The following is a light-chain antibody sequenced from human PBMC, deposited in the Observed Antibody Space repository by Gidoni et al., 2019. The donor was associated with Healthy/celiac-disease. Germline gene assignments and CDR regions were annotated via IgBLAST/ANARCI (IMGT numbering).Light chain of an antibody. Sequence: QSALTQPTSVSGAPGQSVTISCTGTSSDVGSYNRVSCYQQPPVTAPKLLIYEVRNRPSGVPDRFSGSKSGNTASLTISGLQAEDEADYYCSSYTSSSTYVFGTGTKVTVL. CDR1: SSDVGSYNR. CDR2: EVR. V-gene: IGLV2-18*02. J-gene: IGLJ1*01. CDR3: SSYTSSSTYV.